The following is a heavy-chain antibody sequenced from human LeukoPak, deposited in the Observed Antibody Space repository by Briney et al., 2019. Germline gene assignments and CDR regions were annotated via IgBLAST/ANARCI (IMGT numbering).Heavy chain of an antibody. CDR2: ISSSGSTI. V-gene: IGHV3-48*03. Sequence: PGGSLRLSCAASGFTFSSYEMNWVCQAPGKGLEWVSYISSSGSTIYYADSVKGRFTISRDNAKNSLYLQMNSLRAEDTAVYYCARVSSLAAAGRKNWFDPWGQGTLVTVSS. CDR1: GFTFSSYE. D-gene: IGHD6-13*01. CDR3: ARVSSLAAAGRKNWFDP. J-gene: IGHJ5*02.